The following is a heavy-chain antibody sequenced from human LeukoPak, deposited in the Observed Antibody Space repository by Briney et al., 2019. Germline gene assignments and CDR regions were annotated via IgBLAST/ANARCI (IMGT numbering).Heavy chain of an antibody. Sequence: PSTSLRLSCAASGFTFSSYDMHWVRQRPGKGLEWVREMWSNESHKYYADSVKGRFTVSRDSAKSTVYLQIESLKVEDTAVYYCAREGLLTSPNNAFDVWGQGTMVTVSS. CDR3: AREGLLTSPNNAFDV. V-gene: IGHV3-33*01. D-gene: IGHD3-16*01. CDR2: MWSNESHK. J-gene: IGHJ3*01. CDR1: GFTFSSYD.